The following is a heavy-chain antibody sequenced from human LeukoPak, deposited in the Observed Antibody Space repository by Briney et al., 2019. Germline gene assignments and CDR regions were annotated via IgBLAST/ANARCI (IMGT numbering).Heavy chain of an antibody. CDR2: IKQDGSEK. CDR3: VREGGEYLSGPFDY. D-gene: IGHD1-26*01. J-gene: IGHJ4*02. Sequence: TGGSLRLSCAASGLTFNKYYMSWVRQAPGKGLEWVADIKQDGSEKYSVDSVKGRFTISRDNPKNSLYLQMNSLRADDTAVYYCVREGGEYLSGPFDYWGRGTLVTVSS. CDR1: GLTFNKYY. V-gene: IGHV3-7*01.